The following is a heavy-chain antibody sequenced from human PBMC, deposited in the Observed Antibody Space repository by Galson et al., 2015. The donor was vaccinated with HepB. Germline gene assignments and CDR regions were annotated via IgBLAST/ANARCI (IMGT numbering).Heavy chain of an antibody. J-gene: IGHJ3*01. CDR3: IKEADDAFAL. CDR2: ISWNSGTI. Sequence: SLRLSCAASGFTFDDYAMHWVRQAPGKGLEWVSYISWNSGTIGYADSVRGRFTISRDNGNNSLYLQMNSLRAEDTALYYCIKEADDAFALRGQGTMVTVSS. CDR1: GFTFDDYA. V-gene: IGHV3-9*01.